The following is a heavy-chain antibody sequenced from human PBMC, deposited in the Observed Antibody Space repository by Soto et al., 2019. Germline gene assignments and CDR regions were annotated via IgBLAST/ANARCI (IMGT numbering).Heavy chain of an antibody. V-gene: IGHV4-4*07. CDR2: IYATGTT. CDR1: GASISSYY. J-gene: IGHJ5*02. Sequence: SETLSLNCTVSGASISSYYWSWIRKSAGKGLEWIGRIYATGTTDYNPSLKSRVMMSVDTSKKQFSLKLRSVTAADTAVYYCVRDGTKTLRDWFDPWGQGISVTVSS. CDR3: VRDGTKTLRDWFDP. D-gene: IGHD1-1*01.